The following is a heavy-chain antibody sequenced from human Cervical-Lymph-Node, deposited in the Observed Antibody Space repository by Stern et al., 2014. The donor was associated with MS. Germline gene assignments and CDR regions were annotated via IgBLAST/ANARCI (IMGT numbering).Heavy chain of an antibody. Sequence: VQLVESGGGVVQPGRSLRLSCAASGFTFDSYAMHWVRQTPGKGLEWVAVISYDGDNKYYADSVKGRFTISRANSKKTLNHLMNSLRPEDTAVYYGARERFSSSSRLFDYWGQGALVTVTS. J-gene: IGHJ4*02. CDR2: ISYDGDNK. CDR3: ARERFSSSSRLFDY. CDR1: GFTFDSYA. V-gene: IGHV3-30-3*01. D-gene: IGHD6-6*01.